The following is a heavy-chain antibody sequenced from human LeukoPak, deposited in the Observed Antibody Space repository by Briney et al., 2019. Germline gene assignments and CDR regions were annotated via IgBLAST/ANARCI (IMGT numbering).Heavy chain of an antibody. Sequence: NPSETLSLTCTVSGGSISSYYWSWIRQPAGKGLEWIGRIYTSGSTNYNPSLKSRVTMSVDTSKNQFSLKLSSVTAADTAVYYCARDGATVNYYGMDVWGQGTTVTVSS. CDR3: ARDGATVNYYGMDV. D-gene: IGHD4-11*01. V-gene: IGHV4-4*07. J-gene: IGHJ6*02. CDR2: IYTSGST. CDR1: GGSISSYY.